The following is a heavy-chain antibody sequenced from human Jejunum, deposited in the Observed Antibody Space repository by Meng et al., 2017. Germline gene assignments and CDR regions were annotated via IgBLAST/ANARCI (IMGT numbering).Heavy chain of an antibody. Sequence: QLQLQESGPGLVKPSETLSLTCTVSGGSISSSNYYWGWIRQPPGKGLEWIGSIYYSGSTDYNPSLKSRVTISVDTSKKQFSPKLSSVTAADTAMYYCVRQRYCSAGSCYSDSWGQGTLVTVSS. CDR2: IYYSGST. V-gene: IGHV4-39*01. J-gene: IGHJ4*02. D-gene: IGHD2-15*01. CDR1: GGSISSSNYY. CDR3: VRQRYCSAGSCYSDS.